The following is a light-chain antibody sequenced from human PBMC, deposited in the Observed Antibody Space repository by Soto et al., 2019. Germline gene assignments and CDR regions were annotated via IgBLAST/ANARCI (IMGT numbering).Light chain of an antibody. CDR3: QQGYTKSPLT. CDR2: KAS. V-gene: IGKV1-5*03. CDR1: QSISNW. Sequence: DIQMTQSPSTLSASVGDRVTIACRASQSISNWLAWYQQRPGKAPKLLIYKASNLESGVPSRFSGSGVGTHFTLTISSLQAEDFATYYCQQGYTKSPLTFAGGTKVDIK. J-gene: IGKJ4*01.